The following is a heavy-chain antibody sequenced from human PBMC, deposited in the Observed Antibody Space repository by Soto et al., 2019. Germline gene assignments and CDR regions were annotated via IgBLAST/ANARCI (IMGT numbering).Heavy chain of an antibody. V-gene: IGHV3-30-3*01. CDR2: ISYDGSNK. CDR3: ARDRVVVTAIDAFDI. J-gene: IGHJ3*02. CDR1: GFTFSSYA. Sequence: ESGGGVVQPGRSLRLSCAASGFTFSSYAMHWVRQAPGKGLEWVAVISYDGSNKYYADSVKGRFTISRDNSKNTLYLQMNSLRAEDTAVYYCARDRVVVTAIDAFDIWGQGTMVTVSS. D-gene: IGHD2-21*02.